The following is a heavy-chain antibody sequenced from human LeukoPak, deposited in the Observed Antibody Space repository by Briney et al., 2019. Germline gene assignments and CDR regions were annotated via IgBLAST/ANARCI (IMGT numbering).Heavy chain of an antibody. CDR3: AKRFSSGWRYAFDI. V-gene: IGHV3-7*03. D-gene: IGHD6-19*01. Sequence: GGSLRLSCAASGFTFSSSAMSWVRQAPGKGLEWVANIKQDGSEKYYVDSVKGRFTISRDNAKNSLYLQMNSLRAEDTAIYYCAKRFSSGWRYAFDIWGQGTMVTVSS. CDR2: IKQDGSEK. CDR1: GFTFSSSA. J-gene: IGHJ3*02.